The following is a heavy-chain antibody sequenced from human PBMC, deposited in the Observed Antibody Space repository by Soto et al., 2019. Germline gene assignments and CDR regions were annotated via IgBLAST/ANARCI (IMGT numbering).Heavy chain of an antibody. CDR1: GFTFSSHG. Sequence: LRLSCAASGFTFSSHGMHWVRQAPGKGLEWMAVISYDGSMKYYVDSVKGRFTISRDNSKNTLYLQMNSLRAEDTAVYYCATRGATDAFDIWGQGTMVTVSS. CDR2: ISYDGSMK. D-gene: IGHD1-26*01. J-gene: IGHJ3*02. V-gene: IGHV3-30*03. CDR3: ATRGATDAFDI.